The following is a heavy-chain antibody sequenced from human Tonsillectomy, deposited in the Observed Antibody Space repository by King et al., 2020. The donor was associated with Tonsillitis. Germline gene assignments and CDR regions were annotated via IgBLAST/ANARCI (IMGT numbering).Heavy chain of an antibody. V-gene: IGHV1-2*02. Sequence: VQLVESGAEVKKPGASVKVSCKASGYTFTGYYMHWVRQAPGQGLEWKGWINPNSGGTNYAQKFQGRVTMTRDTSISTAYMELNRLRSDDTAVYYCARGRYYDILTGYTQGAFDIWGQGTMVTVSS. J-gene: IGHJ3*02. CDR3: ARGRYYDILTGYTQGAFDI. CDR1: GYTFTGYY. D-gene: IGHD3-9*01. CDR2: INPNSGGT.